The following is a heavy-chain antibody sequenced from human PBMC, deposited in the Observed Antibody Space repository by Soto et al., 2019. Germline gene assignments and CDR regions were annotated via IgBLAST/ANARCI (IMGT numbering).Heavy chain of an antibody. V-gene: IGHV3-48*03. CDR1: GFTFISYE. CDR3: ARDQVIMVRGVILFTRRFYGMDV. D-gene: IGHD3-10*01. CDR2: ISSSGSTI. J-gene: IGHJ6*02. Sequence: GGSLRLSCAASGFTFISYEINLFRHSPFKWLEWVSYISSSGSTIYYADSVKGRFTISRDNAKNSLYLQMNSLRAEDTAVYYCARDQVIMVRGVILFTRRFYGMDVWGQGTTVTVSS.